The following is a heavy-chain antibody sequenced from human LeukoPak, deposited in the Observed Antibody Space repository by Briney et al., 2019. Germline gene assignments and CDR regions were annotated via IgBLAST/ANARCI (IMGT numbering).Heavy chain of an antibody. CDR3: ASRPFSSLAY. CDR2: IYSSGST. V-gene: IGHV4-39*01. J-gene: IGHJ4*02. CDR1: GDSISRSSYY. Sequence: PSETLSLTCTVSGDSISRSSYYWGWIRQPPGKGREWVANIYSSGSTYYNPSLKSRVTISVDTSKNQVALKLSSVTAADTAVYYCASRPFSSLAYWGQGTLVSVSS. D-gene: IGHD2/OR15-2a*01.